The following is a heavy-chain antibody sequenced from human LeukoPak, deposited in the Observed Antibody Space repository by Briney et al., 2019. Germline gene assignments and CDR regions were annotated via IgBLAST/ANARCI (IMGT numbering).Heavy chain of an antibody. Sequence: GGSLRLSCAASGFTFSTYWMHWVRQTPGKGLVWVSRIKYDGSITNYADSVKGRFTISRDNAENTLYLQMNSLRAEDTAVYFCARGVPGFYYFDYWGQGTLVTVSS. CDR3: ARGVPGFYYFDY. D-gene: IGHD2-2*01. CDR1: GFTFSTYW. J-gene: IGHJ4*02. V-gene: IGHV3-74*01. CDR2: IKYDGSIT.